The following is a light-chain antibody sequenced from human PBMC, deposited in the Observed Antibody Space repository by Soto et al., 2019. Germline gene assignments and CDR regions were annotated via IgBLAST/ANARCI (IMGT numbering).Light chain of an antibody. CDR2: ASS. J-gene: IGLJ1*01. V-gene: IGLV2-14*01. CDR3: SSYTSGSTLYV. Sequence: QSVLTQPASVSGSPGQSITVSRTGTSIDFGSYNYVSWYQQHPGKAPRLMIYASSNRPSGVSHRFSGSRAGNTASLTISGLQAEDEADYFCSSYTSGSTLYVFGSGTKVIVL. CDR1: SIDFGSYNY.